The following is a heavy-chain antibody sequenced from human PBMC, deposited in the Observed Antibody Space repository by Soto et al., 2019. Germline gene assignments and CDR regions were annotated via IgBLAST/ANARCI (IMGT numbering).Heavy chain of an antibody. D-gene: IGHD2-15*01. CDR1: GYTFTSYA. V-gene: IGHV1-3*01. Sequence: QVQLVQSGAEVKKPGASVKVSCKASGYTFTSYAMHWVRQAPGQRLEWMGWINAGNGNTKYSQKFQARLTITRDTSASTAYMELSSLRSEDTAVYYCARGPGGPDGPGDYWGQGTLVTVSS. CDR3: ARGPGGPDGPGDY. J-gene: IGHJ4*02. CDR2: INAGNGNT.